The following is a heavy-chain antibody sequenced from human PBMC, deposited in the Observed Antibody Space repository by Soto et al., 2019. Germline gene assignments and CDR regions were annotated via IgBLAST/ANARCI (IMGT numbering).Heavy chain of an antibody. CDR1: GGSISSGGYY. CDR2: IYYSGST. V-gene: IGHV4-31*03. J-gene: IGHJ6*02. Sequence: QVQLQESGPGLVKPSQTLSLTCTVSGGSISSGGYYWSWIRQHPGKGLEWIGYIYYSGSTYYNPSFKSRVTISVDTSKNQYSLKLSSVTAADTAVYYCARDFRTLCGMDVWGQGTTVTVSS. CDR3: ARDFRTLCGMDV.